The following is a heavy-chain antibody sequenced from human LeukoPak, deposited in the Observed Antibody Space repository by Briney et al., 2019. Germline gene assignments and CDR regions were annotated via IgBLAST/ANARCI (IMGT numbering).Heavy chain of an antibody. Sequence: SETPSLTCTVSGYSISSDYSWGWIRQPPGKGLEWIGSFHHNGSTYYNPSLKSRVTISVDTSKNQFSLKVSSVTAADTAVYYCARGDSSSWHLLDYWGQGTLVTVSS. V-gene: IGHV4-38-2*02. CDR3: ARGDSSSWHLLDY. J-gene: IGHJ4*02. CDR2: FHHNGST. CDR1: GYSISSDYS. D-gene: IGHD6-13*01.